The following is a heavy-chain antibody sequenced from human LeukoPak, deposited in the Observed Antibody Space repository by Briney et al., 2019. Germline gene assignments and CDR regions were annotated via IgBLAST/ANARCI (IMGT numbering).Heavy chain of an antibody. CDR2: IRYDGSNK. Sequence: GGSLRLSCAASGFTFSSYGMHWVRQAPGKGLEWVAFIRYDGSNKYYADSVKGRFTISRDNSKNTVYLQMNSLRAEDTAVYYCAKVMKGSERLTMVRGVIIKTAGLYYMDVWGKGTTVTVSS. CDR1: GFTFSSYG. J-gene: IGHJ6*03. D-gene: IGHD3-10*01. CDR3: AKVMKGSERLTMVRGVIIKTAGLYYMDV. V-gene: IGHV3-30*02.